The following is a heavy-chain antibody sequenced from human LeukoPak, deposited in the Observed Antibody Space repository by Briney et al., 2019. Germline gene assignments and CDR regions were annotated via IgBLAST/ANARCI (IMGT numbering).Heavy chain of an antibody. D-gene: IGHD3-10*01. V-gene: IGHV3-66*01. J-gene: IGHJ4*02. CDR3: TRKSDSLLVREGDC. Sequence: GGSLRLSCAASGFTFSSYAMSWVRQAPGKGLECVSVIYSGGTTWYADSVKGRFTISRDTNTLYLQMNRLRAEDTAVYYCTRKSDSLLVREGDCWGQGTLVTVSS. CDR1: GFTFSSYA. CDR2: IYSGGTT.